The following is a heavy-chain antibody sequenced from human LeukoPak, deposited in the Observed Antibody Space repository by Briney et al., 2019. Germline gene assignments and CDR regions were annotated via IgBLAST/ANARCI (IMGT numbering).Heavy chain of an antibody. D-gene: IGHD3-10*01. Sequence: ASVKVSCKASGYTFTSYDINWVRQATGQGLEWMGWMNSNSGDTGYVQKFQGRVTMTRSTSISTAYMELTSLRSEDTAIYYCARGGFGSGSHFDYWGQGTLVTVSS. CDR2: MNSNSGDT. CDR3: ARGGFGSGSHFDY. J-gene: IGHJ4*02. V-gene: IGHV1-8*01. CDR1: GYTFTSYD.